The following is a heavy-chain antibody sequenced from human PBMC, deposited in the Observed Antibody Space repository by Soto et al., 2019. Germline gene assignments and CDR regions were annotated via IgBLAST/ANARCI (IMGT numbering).Heavy chain of an antibody. Sequence: QVQLVQSGAEMKKPGASVKVSCKASGYTFITYGISWVRQAPGQGLEWMGWISAYNANTNYAQKLQGRVTMTTDTSTSTDYMELRSLRSDDTAVYYCARVSGSFDFDYWGQGTLVTVSS. CDR3: ARVSGSFDFDY. V-gene: IGHV1-18*04. D-gene: IGHD1-26*01. J-gene: IGHJ4*02. CDR1: GYTFITYG. CDR2: ISAYNANT.